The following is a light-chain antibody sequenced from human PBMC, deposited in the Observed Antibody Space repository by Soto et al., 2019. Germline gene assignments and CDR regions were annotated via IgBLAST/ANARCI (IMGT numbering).Light chain of an antibody. Sequence: QSVLTQPPSVSGSLGQSVTISCTGTSIDVGGSNRVSWYQQPPGTAPKFMIYEVSNRPSGVPDRFSGSRSGNTASLTISGLQAEDEADYYCSSYSGTSTYVFGTGTKVT. CDR2: EVS. V-gene: IGLV2-18*02. J-gene: IGLJ1*01. CDR1: SIDVGGSNR. CDR3: SSYSGTSTYV.